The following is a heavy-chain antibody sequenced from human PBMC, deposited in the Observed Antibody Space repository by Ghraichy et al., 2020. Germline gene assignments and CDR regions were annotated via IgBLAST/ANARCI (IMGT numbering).Heavy chain of an antibody. J-gene: IGHJ2*01. CDR2: ILHDGRNP. V-gene: IGHV3-30*03. Sequence: GESLRLSCATSGFTFSNYDMHWVRQAPGKGLEWVAVILHDGRNPYYGDSVRGRFTISRDNSKSTVSLQMNSLSFEDTALYYCARAAWGMPTNWYFDLWGRGTLVTVSS. CDR3: ARAAWGMPTNWYFDL. CDR1: GFTFSNYD. D-gene: IGHD3-16*01.